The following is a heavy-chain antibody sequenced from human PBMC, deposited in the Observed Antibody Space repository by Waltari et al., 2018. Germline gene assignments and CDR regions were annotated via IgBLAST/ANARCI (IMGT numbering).Heavy chain of an antibody. V-gene: IGHV3-74*01. CDR3: VMYSSEFLGDC. CDR1: GFIFRSYW. J-gene: IGHJ4*02. CDR2: INTDGTIR. D-gene: IGHD6-25*01. Sequence: EMQLVESGGGLVQPGGSLRLSCAASGFIFRSYWLHWVRQAPGKGLVLVSNINTDGTIRRYADSVKGRVTISRDNAKNMLFLEMNNLRVEDTAVYYCVMYSSEFLGDCWGQGTLVAVSS.